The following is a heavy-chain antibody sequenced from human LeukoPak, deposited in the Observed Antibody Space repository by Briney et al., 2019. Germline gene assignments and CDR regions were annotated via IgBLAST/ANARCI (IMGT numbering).Heavy chain of an antibody. CDR3: ARGVSYGGNSDHMDV. CDR1: GYTFTSYD. D-gene: IGHD4-23*01. J-gene: IGHJ6*04. Sequence: ASVKVSCKASGYTFTSYDINWVRQATGQGLEWMGWMNPNSGNTGYAQKFQGRVTMTRDTSTSTVYMELSSLRSEDTAVYYCARGVSYGGNSDHMDVWGKGTTVTVSS. CDR2: MNPNSGNT. V-gene: IGHV1-8*01.